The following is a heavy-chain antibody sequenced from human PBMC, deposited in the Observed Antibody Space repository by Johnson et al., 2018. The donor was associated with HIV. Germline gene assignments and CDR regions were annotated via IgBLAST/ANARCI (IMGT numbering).Heavy chain of an antibody. CDR1: GFTVSSNY. J-gene: IGHJ3*02. CDR2: IYSGGST. V-gene: IGHV3-66*01. CDR3: ARGIQPDAFDI. Sequence: VQLVESGGGVVPPGGSLRLSCAASGFTVSSNYITWVRQAPGQRLEWVSVIYSGGSTYYAAPVKGRFTISRDNSKNTLYVQMNSLRAEDTAVYYCARGIQPDAFDIWGQGTMVTVSS. D-gene: IGHD2-2*01.